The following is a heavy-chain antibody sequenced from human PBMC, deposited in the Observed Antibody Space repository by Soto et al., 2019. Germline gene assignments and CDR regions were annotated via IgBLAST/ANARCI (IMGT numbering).Heavy chain of an antibody. CDR3: ARMDIVVVVAATSSDAFDI. J-gene: IGHJ3*02. V-gene: IGHV1-69*01. D-gene: IGHD2-15*01. CDR2: IIPIFGTA. Sequence: XXGGTXSSYAISWVRQAPGQGLEWMGGIIPIFGTANYAQKFQGRVTITADESTSTAYMELSSLRSEDTAVYYCARMDIVVVVAATSSDAFDIWGQGTMVTVSS. CDR1: GGTXSSYA.